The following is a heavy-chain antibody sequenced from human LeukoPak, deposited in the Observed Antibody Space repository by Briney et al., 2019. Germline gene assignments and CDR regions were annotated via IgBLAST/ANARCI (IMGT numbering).Heavy chain of an antibody. V-gene: IGHV3-7*03. CDR3: AREDHSNYEF. Sequence: GGSLRLSCAASGFTFSSYCMSWVRQAPGKGLEWVASIKQDGTEKHYVDSVKGRFTISKDNAKNSLYLQMNSLRAEDTAVYYCAREDHSNYEFWGQGTLVTVSS. CDR2: IKQDGTEK. CDR1: GFTFSSYC. J-gene: IGHJ4*02. D-gene: IGHD4-11*01.